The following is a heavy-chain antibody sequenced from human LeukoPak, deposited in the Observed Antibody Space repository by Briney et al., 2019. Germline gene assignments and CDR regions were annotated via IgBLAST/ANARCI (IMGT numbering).Heavy chain of an antibody. Sequence: GASVKVSCKASGYTFISYYIHWVRQAPGQGLEWMGWINPNSGGTNYEQKFQGRVTMTRDTSISTAYMQLSGLRSDDTAVYYCARGFGATGWFDPWGQGTLVTVSS. CDR3: ARGFGATGWFDP. CDR1: GYTFISYY. CDR2: INPNSGGT. J-gene: IGHJ5*02. V-gene: IGHV1-2*02. D-gene: IGHD1-26*01.